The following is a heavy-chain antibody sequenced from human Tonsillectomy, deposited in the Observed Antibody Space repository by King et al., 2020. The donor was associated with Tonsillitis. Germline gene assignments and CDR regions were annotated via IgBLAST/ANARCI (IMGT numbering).Heavy chain of an antibody. J-gene: IGHJ5*02. CDR3: AKTSAGTWQSLDP. D-gene: IGHD1-1*01. Sequence: VQLVESGGGLVQPGGSLRLSCAASGFFSSYAMSWVRQAPGKGLEWVSGISGSGGSTYYPDSVKGRFTISRDNSKNTLYLQMNSMRAEDTAVYYCAKTSAGTWQSLDPWGEGTLVPVSS. CDR1: GFFSSYA. V-gene: IGHV3-23*04. CDR2: ISGSGGST.